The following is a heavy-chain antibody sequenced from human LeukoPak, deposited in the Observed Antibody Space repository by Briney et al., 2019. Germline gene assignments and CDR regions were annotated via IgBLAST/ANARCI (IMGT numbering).Heavy chain of an antibody. CDR1: GGTFSSYG. CDR3: ARGGTFYRRTLLNYFDY. Sequence: ASVKASCKASGGTFSSYGISWVRQAPGQGLEWMGGIIPISGTANYAQRFQGRVTFTTDESTSTAYMELTSLRSEDTAVYYCARGGTFYRRTLLNYFDYWGQGSLVTVSS. D-gene: IGHD1-14*01. V-gene: IGHV1-69*05. CDR2: IIPISGTA. J-gene: IGHJ4*02.